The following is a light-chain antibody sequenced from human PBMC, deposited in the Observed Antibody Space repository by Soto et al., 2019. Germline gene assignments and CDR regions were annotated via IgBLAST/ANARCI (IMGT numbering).Light chain of an antibody. V-gene: IGKV3-15*01. Sequence: EIVMTQSPATLSVSPGERATLSCRASQSVSSSLAWYQQKPGQAPRLLIYGASTRATGIPARFSGSGSGTEFTPTISSLQSEDFAVYYCQQSNNWPYTFGQGTKLEIK. J-gene: IGKJ2*01. CDR2: GAS. CDR1: QSVSSS. CDR3: QQSNNWPYT.